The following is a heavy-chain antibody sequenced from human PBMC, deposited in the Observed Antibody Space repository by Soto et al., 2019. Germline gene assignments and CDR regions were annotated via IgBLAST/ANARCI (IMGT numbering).Heavy chain of an antibody. V-gene: IGHV4-4*07. CDR3: VRDGTKTLRDWFDP. J-gene: IGHJ5*02. CDR2: IYATGTT. CDR1: GASSSGFY. D-gene: IGHD1-1*01. Sequence: SETLSLSCAVSGASSSGFYWSWIRKSAGKGLEWIGRIYATGTTDYNPSLKSRVMMSVDTSKKQFSLKLRSVTAADTAVYYCVRDGTKTLRDWFDPWGQGISVTVSS.